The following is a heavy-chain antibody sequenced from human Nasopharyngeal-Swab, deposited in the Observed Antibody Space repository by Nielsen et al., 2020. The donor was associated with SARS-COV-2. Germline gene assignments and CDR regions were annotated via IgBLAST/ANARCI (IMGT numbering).Heavy chain of an antibody. CDR3: ARGGHLYDSSGYFHAFDI. CDR2: ISAYNGNT. CDR1: GYTFTSYG. Sequence: ASVKVSCKASGYTFTSYGISWVRQAPGQGLEWMGWISAYNGNTNYAQKLQGRVTMTTDTSTSTAYIELRSLRSDDTAVYYCARGGHLYDSSGYFHAFDIWGQGTMVTVSS. V-gene: IGHV1-18*01. J-gene: IGHJ3*02. D-gene: IGHD3-22*01.